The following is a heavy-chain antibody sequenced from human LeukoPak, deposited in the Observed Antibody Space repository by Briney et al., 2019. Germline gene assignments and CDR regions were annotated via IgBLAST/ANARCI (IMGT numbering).Heavy chain of an antibody. V-gene: IGHV3-74*01. CDR1: GFTFSTSW. CDR3: ARDYGGSSPFDY. D-gene: IGHD4-23*01. CDR2: IRSDGSET. J-gene: IGHJ4*02. Sequence: GGSLRLSCAASGFTFSTSWMHWVRQAPGKGLVWVSRIRSDGSETNYADSVKGRFTISRDNAKNTLYLQMNSLRAEDTAVYYCARDYGGSSPFDYWGQGTLVTVSS.